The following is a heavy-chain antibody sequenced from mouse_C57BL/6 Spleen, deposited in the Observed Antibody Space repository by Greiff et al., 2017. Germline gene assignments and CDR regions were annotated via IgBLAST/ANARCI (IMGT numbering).Heavy chain of an antibody. J-gene: IGHJ1*03. CDR2: IYPGSGNT. CDR3: ARGGYSNYGNWYFDV. V-gene: IGHV1-66*01. CDR1: GYSFTSYY. Sequence: QVQLQQSGPELVKPGASVKISCKASGYSFTSYYIHWVKQRPGQGLEWIGWIYPGSGNTKYNEKFKGKATLTADTSSSTAYMQLSSLTSEDSAVYYCARGGYSNYGNWYFDVWGTGTTVTVSS. D-gene: IGHD2-5*01.